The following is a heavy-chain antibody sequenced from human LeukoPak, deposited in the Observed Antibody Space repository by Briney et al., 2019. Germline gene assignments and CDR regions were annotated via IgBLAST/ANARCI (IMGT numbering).Heavy chain of an antibody. CDR2: IWYDGSNK. CDR3: ARGNRLMIVLGEAFDI. J-gene: IGHJ3*02. D-gene: IGHD3-22*01. CDR1: GFTVSSNH. V-gene: IGHV3-33*08. Sequence: GGSLRLSCAASGFTVSSNHMSWVRQAPGKGLEGVAVIWYDGSNKYYADSVKGRFTNSRDNSKNTLYLQMNSLRAEDTAVYYCARGNRLMIVLGEAFDIWGQGTMVTVSS.